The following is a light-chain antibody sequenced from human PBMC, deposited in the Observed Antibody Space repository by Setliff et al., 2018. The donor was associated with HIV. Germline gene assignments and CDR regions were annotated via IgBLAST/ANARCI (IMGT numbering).Light chain of an antibody. Sequence: QSVLTQPASVSGSPGQSITISCTGTSSDVGGYYYASWYQQHPGKAPKLMIYDVSDRPSGVSNRFSGSKSGNTASLTISGLQAEDEADYYCSSYTSSSTEVFGTGTKVTVL. CDR3: SSYTSSSTEV. J-gene: IGLJ1*01. V-gene: IGLV2-14*03. CDR1: SSDVGGYYY. CDR2: DVS.